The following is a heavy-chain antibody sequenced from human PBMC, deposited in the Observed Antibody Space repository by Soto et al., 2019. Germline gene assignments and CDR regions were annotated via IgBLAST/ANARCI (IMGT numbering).Heavy chain of an antibody. D-gene: IGHD2-15*01. CDR1: GGSISSGSYS. CDR3: ARGSPPSRWFDP. V-gene: IGHV4-30-2*01. CDR2: IYHSGST. J-gene: IGHJ5*02. Sequence: QLQLQESGSGLVKPSQTLSLTCAVSGGSISSGSYSWSWIRQPPGKGLEWIGYIYHSGSTYYNPSLRSRVTISVDRSKNQISLQLSSVTAADTAVYYCARGSPPSRWFDPWGQGTLVTVSS.